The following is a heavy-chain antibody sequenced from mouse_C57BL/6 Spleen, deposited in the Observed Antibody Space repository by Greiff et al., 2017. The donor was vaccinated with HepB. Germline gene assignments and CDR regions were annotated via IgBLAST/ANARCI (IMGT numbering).Heavy chain of an antibody. CDR1: GFTFSNYW. CDR2: IRLKSDNYAT. V-gene: IGHV6-3*01. J-gene: IGHJ2*01. D-gene: IGHD1-1*01. CDR3: TGSFYYGSSLHLYFDY. Sequence: DVMLVESGGGLVQPGGSMKLSCVASGFTFSNYWMNWVRQSPEKGLEWVAQIRLKSDNYATHYAESVKGRFTISRDDSKSSVYLQMNNLRAEDTGIYYCTGSFYYGSSLHLYFDYWGQGTTLTVSS.